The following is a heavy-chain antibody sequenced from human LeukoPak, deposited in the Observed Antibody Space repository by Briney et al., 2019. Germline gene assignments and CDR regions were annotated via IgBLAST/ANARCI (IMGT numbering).Heavy chain of an antibody. CDR1: GFTFSNYA. CDR3: ARDTVTRWFDP. D-gene: IGHD4-17*01. V-gene: IGHV3-23*01. CDR2: ISSSADNT. Sequence: GGSLRLSCAASGFTFSNYAMSWVRQAPGKGLEWVSSISSSADNTYHADSVKGRFTISRDNSKNTLYLQMNSLRAEDTAVYYCARDTVTRWFDPWGQGTLVTVSS. J-gene: IGHJ5*02.